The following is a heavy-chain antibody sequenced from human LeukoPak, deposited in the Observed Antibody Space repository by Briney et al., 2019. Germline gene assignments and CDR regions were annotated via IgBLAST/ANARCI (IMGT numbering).Heavy chain of an antibody. J-gene: IGHJ4*02. CDR1: GYTFTNYD. D-gene: IGHD2-21*02. V-gene: IGHV1-8*01. Sequence: ASVKVSCKASGYTFTNYDINWVRQATGQGLEWLGWMSASSGNTGYAQKFQGRVSITRAISITTAYLELSSLTFEDTAVYYCARTPPKGDIDYWGQGTLVTVSS. CDR3: ARTPPKGDIDY. CDR2: MSASSGNT.